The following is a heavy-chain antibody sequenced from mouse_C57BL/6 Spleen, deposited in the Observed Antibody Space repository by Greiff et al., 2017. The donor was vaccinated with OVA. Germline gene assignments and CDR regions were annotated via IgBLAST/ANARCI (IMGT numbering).Heavy chain of an antibody. V-gene: IGHV1-62-2*01. D-gene: IGHD2-5*01. J-gene: IGHJ1*03. CDR3: ARHEEPSPYSNYGYFDV. CDR1: GYTFTEYT. CDR2: FYPGSGSI. Sequence: QVHVKQSGAELVKPGASVKLSCKASGYTFTEYTIHWVKQRSGQGLEWIGWFYPGSGSIKYNEKFKDKATLTADKSSSTVYMELSRLTSEDSAVYFCARHEEPSPYSNYGYFDVWGTGTTVTVSS.